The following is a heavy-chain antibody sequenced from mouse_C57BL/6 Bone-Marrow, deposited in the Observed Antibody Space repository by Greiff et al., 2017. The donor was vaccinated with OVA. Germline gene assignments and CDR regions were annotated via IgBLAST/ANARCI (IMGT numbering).Heavy chain of an antibody. CDR3: ARAAYLDY. Sequence: VKLVESGPGLVQPSHSLSITCTASGFSLTSYCVHWVRQSPGKGLEWLGVIWSGGSTAYNAAFISRLSISKDIYKSQVFFKMNSRQADDTAIYYCARAAYLDYWGQGTTLTVSS. V-gene: IGHV2-2*01. CDR2: IWSGGST. CDR1: GFSLTSYC. J-gene: IGHJ2*01.